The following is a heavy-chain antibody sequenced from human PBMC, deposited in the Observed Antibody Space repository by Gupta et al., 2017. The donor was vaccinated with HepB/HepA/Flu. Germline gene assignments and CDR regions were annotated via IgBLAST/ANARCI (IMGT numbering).Heavy chain of an antibody. D-gene: IGHD6-19*01. CDR1: GVTFNNAW. CDR3: TSTSGRIGWYGFGY. Sequence: EVQLVESGGGSVKPGEPLTLSCVGSGVTFNNAWMSWVRQGPGKGLEWVGRSESETDGGTTEYSAPVKGRFIISRDDSKNTLYLQMNSLKVEDTAVYYCTSTSGRIGWYGFGYWGQGTQVIVSS. V-gene: IGHV3-15*04. CDR2: SESETDGGTT. J-gene: IGHJ4*02.